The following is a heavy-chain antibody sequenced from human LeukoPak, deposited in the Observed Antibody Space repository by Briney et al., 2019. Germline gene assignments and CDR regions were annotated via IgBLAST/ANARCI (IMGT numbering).Heavy chain of an antibody. Sequence: SETLSLTCTVSGDSISSSSYYWGWIRQPPGKGLEWIGTIYYSGTTYYNPSLKSRLTISVDTSKNQFSLKLTSVTAADTAVYYCARHDYYGSLNWFDPWGQGTLITVSS. CDR2: IYYSGTT. J-gene: IGHJ5*02. V-gene: IGHV4-39*01. CDR1: GDSISSSSYY. D-gene: IGHD3-10*01. CDR3: ARHDYYGSLNWFDP.